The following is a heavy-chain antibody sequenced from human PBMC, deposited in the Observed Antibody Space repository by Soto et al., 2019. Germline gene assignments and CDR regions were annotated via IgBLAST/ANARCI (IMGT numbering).Heavy chain of an antibody. D-gene: IGHD4-17*01. V-gene: IGHV4-59*01. J-gene: IGHJ4*02. CDR1: GGSISSYY. CDR3: AIRDYGDYVFY. Sequence: PSETLSLTCTVSGGSISSYYWSWIRQPPGRGLEWIGYIYYSGSTNYNPSLKSRVTISVDTSKNQFSLKLSSVTAADTAVYYCAIRDYGDYVFYWGQGTLVTVSS. CDR2: IYYSGST.